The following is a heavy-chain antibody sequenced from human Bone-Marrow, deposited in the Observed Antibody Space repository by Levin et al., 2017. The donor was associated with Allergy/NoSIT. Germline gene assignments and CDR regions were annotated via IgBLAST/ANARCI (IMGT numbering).Heavy chain of an antibody. D-gene: IGHD3-10*01. CDR3: ARADASGSFADY. Sequence: SETLSLTCSVSGDSISSSSYYWGWIRQPPGKGLEWIGTIFYSGNTYYNPSLKSRVTLSVDTSKNQFSLKLASVTAADTAVYYYARADASGSFADYWGQGTLVIVSS. V-gene: IGHV4-39*07. CDR1: GDSISSSSYY. J-gene: IGHJ4*02. CDR2: IFYSGNT.